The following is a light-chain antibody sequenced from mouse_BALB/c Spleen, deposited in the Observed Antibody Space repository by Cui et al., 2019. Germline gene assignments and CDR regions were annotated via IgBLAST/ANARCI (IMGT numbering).Light chain of an antibody. V-gene: IGKV4-80*01. CDR1: SSVSY. J-gene: IGKJ1*01. CDR3: HQWSSYPT. Sequence: QIVLTQSPAIMSASLGEEITLTCSASSSVSYMHWYQQKSGTSPKLLIYSTSILASGVPSRFSGSGSGTFYSLTISSVEAEDAADYYCHQWSSYPTFGGGTKLEIK. CDR2: STS.